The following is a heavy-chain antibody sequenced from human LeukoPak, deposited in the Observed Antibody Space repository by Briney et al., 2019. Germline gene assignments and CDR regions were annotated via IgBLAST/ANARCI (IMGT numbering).Heavy chain of an antibody. J-gene: IGHJ4*02. D-gene: IGHD3-9*01. CDR1: GYTLTELS. Sequence: ASVKVSCKVSGYTLTELSIHWVRQAPGKGLEWMGGFDPENGEIIYAQKFQGRVTMTEDRSGDTAYMQLSSLRSEDTAVYYCSTDAGYCNSTTCSYYFDHWGQGTLVTVSS. CDR2: FDPENGEI. CDR3: STDAGYCNSTTCSYYFDH. V-gene: IGHV1-24*01.